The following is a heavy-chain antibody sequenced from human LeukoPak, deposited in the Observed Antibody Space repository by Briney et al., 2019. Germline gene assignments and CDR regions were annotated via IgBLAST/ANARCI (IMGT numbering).Heavy chain of an antibody. D-gene: IGHD3-10*01. CDR2: ISGSGGST. J-gene: IGHJ4*02. CDR3: AKDHPMVRGVTKFPGLDY. Sequence: GGSLRLSCAASGFTFSSYAMSWVRQAPGKGLEWVSAISGSGGSTYYADSVKGRFTISRDNSKNTLYLQMNSLRAEDTAVYYCAKDHPMVRGVTKFPGLDYWGQGTLVTVSS. CDR1: GFTFSSYA. V-gene: IGHV3-23*01.